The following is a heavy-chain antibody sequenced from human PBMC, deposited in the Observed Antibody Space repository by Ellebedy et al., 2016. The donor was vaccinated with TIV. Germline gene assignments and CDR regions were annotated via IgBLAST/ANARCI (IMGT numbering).Heavy chain of an antibody. J-gene: IGHJ3*01. V-gene: IGHV4-59*08. Sequence: SETLSLTCTVSGGSMSSYYWSWIRQSPGKGLEWIAYIYYSGTTNYNPSLKSRLTISVDTSNKQFSLMVRSVTAADTAVYYCARHSSFPALGGSFDLWGQGTMVTVSS. CDR1: GGSMSSYY. D-gene: IGHD2-21*01. CDR3: ARHSSFPALGGSFDL. CDR2: IYYSGTT.